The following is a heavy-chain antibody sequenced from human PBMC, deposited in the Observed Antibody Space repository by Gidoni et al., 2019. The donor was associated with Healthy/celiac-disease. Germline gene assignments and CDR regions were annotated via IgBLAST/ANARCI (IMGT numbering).Heavy chain of an antibody. Sequence: QVQLQESGPGLVKPSQTLSLTCTVSGGSISSGSYYWSWIRQPAGKGLEWIGRIYTSGSTNYNPSLKSRVTISVDTSKNQFSLKLSSVTAADTAVYYCARGRDGYNSLFSVFRPFDYWGQGTLVTVSS. V-gene: IGHV4-61*02. CDR1: GGSISSGSYY. J-gene: IGHJ4*02. CDR3: ARGRDGYNSLFSVFRPFDY. D-gene: IGHD5-12*01. CDR2: IYTSGST.